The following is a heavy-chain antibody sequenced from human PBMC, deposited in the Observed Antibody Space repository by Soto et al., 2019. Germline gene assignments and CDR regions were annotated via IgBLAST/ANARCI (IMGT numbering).Heavy chain of an antibody. D-gene: IGHD3-10*01. CDR1: GDTFKNCV. CDR3: AAELGFGKLSVV. V-gene: IGHV1-69*01. J-gene: IGHJ6*02. Sequence: QVQVVQSGVEVRRPGSSVKVSCKASGDTFKNCVISWVRQAPGQGLEWMGGFIPLFGRPDLAQRFQGRLTITTDESTTTAYMELSRLRSEDTATYYCAAELGFGKLSVVWGQGTTVIVSS. CDR2: FIPLFGRP.